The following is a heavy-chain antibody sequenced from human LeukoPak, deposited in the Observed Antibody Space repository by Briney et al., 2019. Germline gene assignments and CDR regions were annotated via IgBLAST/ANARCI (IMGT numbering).Heavy chain of an antibody. J-gene: IGHJ4*02. CDR1: GFTFSSYA. V-gene: IGHV3-23*01. CDR2: ISGSGGST. Sequence: GGSLRLSCAASGFTFSSYAMSWVRQAPGKGLEWVSAISGSGGSTCYADSVKGRFTISRDNSKNTLYLQMNSLRAEDTAVYYCAKTKISSGYLPRDWGQGTLVTVSS. CDR3: AKTKISSGYLPRD. D-gene: IGHD3-22*01.